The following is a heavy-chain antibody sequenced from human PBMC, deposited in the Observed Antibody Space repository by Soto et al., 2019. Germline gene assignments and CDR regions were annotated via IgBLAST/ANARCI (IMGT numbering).Heavy chain of an antibody. CDR3: ATTLWSGYSPVSADTLN. CDR2: IKPDGSEE. CDR1: RFTFSSYW. Sequence: EVQLVESGGGLVQPGGSLRLSCAASRFTFSSYWMSWVRQAPGKGLEWVANIKPDGSEEYYVDSVKGRFTISRDNAKNSLYLKMNNLRVDDTAVYYCATTLWSGYSPVSADTLNWGQGTLVTVSS. D-gene: IGHD3-3*01. V-gene: IGHV3-7*01. J-gene: IGHJ4*02.